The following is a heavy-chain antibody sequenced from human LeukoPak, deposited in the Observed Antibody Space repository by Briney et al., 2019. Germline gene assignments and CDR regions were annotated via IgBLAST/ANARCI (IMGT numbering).Heavy chain of an antibody. CDR1: GFTFSSYG. CDR2: IRYDGSNK. V-gene: IGHV3-30*02. Sequence: PGGSLRLSCAASGFTFSSYGMHWVRRAPGKGLEWVAFIRYDGSNKYYADSVKGRFTISRDNSKNTLYLQMNSLRAEDTAVYYCAKRMDIVVVPAADFDYWGQGTLVTVSS. CDR3: AKRMDIVVVPAADFDY. D-gene: IGHD2-2*03. J-gene: IGHJ4*02.